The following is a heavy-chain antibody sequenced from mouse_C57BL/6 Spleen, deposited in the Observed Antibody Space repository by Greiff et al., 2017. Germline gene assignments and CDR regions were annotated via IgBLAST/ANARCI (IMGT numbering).Heavy chain of an antibody. V-gene: IGHV1-61*01. CDR2: IYPSDSGT. D-gene: IGHD1-1*01. Sequence: QVQLQQPGAELVRPGSSVKLSCKASGYTFTSYWMDWVKQRPGQGLEWIGNIYPSDSGTHYNQKFKDKATLTVDKSTSTAYMQLSSLTSEDSAVYYCARRYSLRKGYLDDGGQGTTLTVSS. J-gene: IGHJ2*01. CDR1: GYTFTSYW. CDR3: ARRYSLRKGYLDD.